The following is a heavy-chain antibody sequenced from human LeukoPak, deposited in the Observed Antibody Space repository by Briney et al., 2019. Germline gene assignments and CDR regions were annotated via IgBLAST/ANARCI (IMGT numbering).Heavy chain of an antibody. D-gene: IGHD3-10*01. CDR1: GGSISRSSHS. CDR3: ARRSHSPSGSPY. J-gene: IGHJ4*02. V-gene: IGHV4-39*01. Sequence: SETLSLTCTVSGGSISRSSHSWAWFRQPPGKELECLGNIFYSGRTYYYPSFRSRVTISLDASKNQFSLKLASLTAADTAVYYCARRSHSPSGSPYWGQGTQVTVSS. CDR2: IFYSGRT.